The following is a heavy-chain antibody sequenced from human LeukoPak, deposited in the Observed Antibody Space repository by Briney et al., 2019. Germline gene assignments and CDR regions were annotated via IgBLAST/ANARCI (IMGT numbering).Heavy chain of an antibody. J-gene: IGHJ4*02. D-gene: IGHD5-24*01. CDR2: ISTYDGDT. CDR3: AVDGYKSAKVSDY. Sequence: ASVKVSCKTSGYIFTAYGINWVRQAPGQGLEWMGWISTYDGDTRFAHNLQGRVTMTTDTSTSTAYLELRSLRSDDTAVYYCAVDGYKSAKVSDYWGQGTLVTVSS. CDR1: GYIFTAYG. V-gene: IGHV1-18*01.